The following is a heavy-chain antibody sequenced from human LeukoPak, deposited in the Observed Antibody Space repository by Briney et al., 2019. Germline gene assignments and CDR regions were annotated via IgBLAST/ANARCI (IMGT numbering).Heavy chain of an antibody. Sequence: PSETLSLTCTVSGGSISSGSYYWSWIRQPAGKGLEWIGRIYTSGSTNYNPSLKSRVTISVDTSKNQFSLKLSSVTAADTAVYYCARGRGVPYYYDSSGYSPYFDYWGQGTLVTVSS. V-gene: IGHV4-61*02. CDR2: IYTSGST. CDR1: GGSISSGSYY. J-gene: IGHJ4*02. CDR3: ARGRGVPYYYDSSGYSPYFDY. D-gene: IGHD3-22*01.